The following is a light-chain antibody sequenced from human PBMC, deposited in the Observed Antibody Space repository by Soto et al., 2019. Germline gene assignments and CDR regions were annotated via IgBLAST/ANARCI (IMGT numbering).Light chain of an antibody. CDR2: GAS. Sequence: EIVMTQSPATLSVSPGERVTLSCRASQSVSSNLAWYQQKPGQAPRLLISGASTRATGVPARFSGSGSGTDFTLTISSLQSGDFAVYYCQQYNNWPPITFGQGTRLEIK. V-gene: IGKV3-15*01. CDR1: QSVSSN. J-gene: IGKJ5*01. CDR3: QQYNNWPPIT.